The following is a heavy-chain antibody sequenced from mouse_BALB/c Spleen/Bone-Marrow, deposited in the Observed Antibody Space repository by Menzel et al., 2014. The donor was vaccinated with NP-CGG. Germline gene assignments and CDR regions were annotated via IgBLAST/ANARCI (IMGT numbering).Heavy chain of an antibody. CDR2: IYPGGGDT. V-gene: IGHV1-80*01. Sequence: QVQLQQSGAELVRPGSSVKISCKASGYAFSSYWMNWVKQRPGQGLEWIGQIYPGGGDTNYNGNFKGKATLTADKSSSTAYMQLSSLTSEDSAVYFCARWYRDPHFAMDYWGPGTSVTVSS. J-gene: IGHJ4*01. CDR1: GYAFSSYW. D-gene: IGHD2-14*01. CDR3: ARWYRDPHFAMDY.